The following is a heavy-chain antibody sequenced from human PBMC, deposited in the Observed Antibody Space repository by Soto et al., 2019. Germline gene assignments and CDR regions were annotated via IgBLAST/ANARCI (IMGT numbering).Heavy chain of an antibody. Sequence: LGESLKISCKGSGYSFTSYWISWVRQMPGKGLEWMGRIDPSDSYTNYSPSFQGHVTISADKSISTAYLQWSSLKASDTAMYYCASLVLEYDILTGPPSYYYGMDVWGQGTTVTVSS. CDR3: ASLVLEYDILTGPPSYYYGMDV. D-gene: IGHD3-9*01. V-gene: IGHV5-10-1*01. J-gene: IGHJ6*02. CDR2: IDPSDSYT. CDR1: GYSFTSYW.